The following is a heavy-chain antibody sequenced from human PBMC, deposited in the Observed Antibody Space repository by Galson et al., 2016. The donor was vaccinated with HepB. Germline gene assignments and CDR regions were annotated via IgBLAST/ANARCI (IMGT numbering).Heavy chain of an antibody. V-gene: IGHV1-2*02. J-gene: IGHJ4*02. CDR2: INPNSGDT. CDR1: GYTFTEYD. CDR3: ARAPGFH. Sequence: SVKVSCKASGYTFTEYDMNWVRQAPGQGLEWMGWINPNSGDTNSAQKFQGRVTMTRDTSINTAYMELSRLRSDDTAIYYCARAPGFHWGQGTLVTVSS.